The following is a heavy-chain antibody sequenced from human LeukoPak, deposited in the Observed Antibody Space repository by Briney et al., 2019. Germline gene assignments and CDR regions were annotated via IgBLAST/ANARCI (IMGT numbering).Heavy chain of an antibody. V-gene: IGHV4-38-2*02. D-gene: IGHD6-19*01. CDR3: AREGAYSSTGWFDP. CDR1: GFFISSGYY. CDR2: IYRGGNT. J-gene: IGHJ5*02. Sequence: PSETLSLTCSVSGFFISSGYYWGWIRQPPGKGLEWIATIYRGGNTYYNPSLKSRVTISVDTSKNQFSLKLSSVTAADTAVDYCAREGAYSSTGWFDPWGQGTLVTVSS.